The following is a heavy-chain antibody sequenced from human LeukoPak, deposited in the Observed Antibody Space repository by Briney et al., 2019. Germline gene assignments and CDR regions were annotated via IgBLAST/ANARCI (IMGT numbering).Heavy chain of an antibody. CDR3: VRGPSRPGDWFDP. Sequence: ASVKVSCKASGYRFAGYYTHWVRQAPGQGLEWMGWINPDYGGTNYAQKFQGRVTMTRETSISTAYMELRGLKFVDTALYYCVRGPSRPGDWFDPWGQGTLVTVSS. V-gene: IGHV1-2*02. J-gene: IGHJ5*02. CDR1: GYRFAGYY. D-gene: IGHD6-6*01. CDR2: INPDYGGT.